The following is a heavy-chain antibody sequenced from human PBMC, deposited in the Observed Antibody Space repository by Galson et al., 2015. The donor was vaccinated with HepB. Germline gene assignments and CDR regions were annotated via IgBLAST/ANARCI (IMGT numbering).Heavy chain of an antibody. V-gene: IGHV3-33*08. CDR1: GFTFRRYG. CDR3: ARDRVLRSLGYWYFDL. CDR2: IWYDGSNK. J-gene: IGHJ2*01. Sequence: SLRLSCAASGFTFRRYGMHWVRLAPGKGLEWVAVIWYDGSNKYYADSVKGRFTISRDNFKKMVYLQMNSLRAEDTAVYYCARDRVLRSLGYWYFDLWGRGTLVTVSS. D-gene: IGHD4-17*01.